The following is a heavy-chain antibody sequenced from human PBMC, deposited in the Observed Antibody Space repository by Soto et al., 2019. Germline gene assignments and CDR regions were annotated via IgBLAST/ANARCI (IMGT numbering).Heavy chain of an antibody. V-gene: IGHV1-46*03. CDR3: ARGGTAAGTGNNWFDP. CDR1: GYTFTSYY. D-gene: IGHD6-13*01. Sequence: QVQLVQSGAEVKKPGASVKVSCKASGYTFTSYYMHWVRQAPGQGLEWMGIINPSGGSTSYAQKFQGRVTMTRDTSTSTVDMELSSLRSEDTAVYYCARGGTAAGTGNNWFDPWGQGTLVTVSS. CDR2: INPSGGST. J-gene: IGHJ5*02.